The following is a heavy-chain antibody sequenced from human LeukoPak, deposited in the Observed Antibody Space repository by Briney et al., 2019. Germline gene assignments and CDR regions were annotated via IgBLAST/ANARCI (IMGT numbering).Heavy chain of an antibody. D-gene: IGHD6-13*01. CDR2: IKQDGSEK. J-gene: IGHJ4*02. V-gene: IGHV3-7*01. CDR3: ASTAAAGKGRYFDY. CDR1: GFTFSSYW. Sequence: GGSLRLSCAASGFTFSSYWMSWVRQAPGKGLEWVANIKQDGSEKYYVDSVKGRFTISRDNAKNSLYLQMNSLRAEDTAVYYCASTAAAGKGRYFDYWGQGTLVTVPS.